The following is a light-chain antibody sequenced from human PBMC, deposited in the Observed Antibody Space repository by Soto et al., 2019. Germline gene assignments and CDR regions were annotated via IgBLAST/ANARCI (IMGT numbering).Light chain of an antibody. CDR2: GAS. CDR1: QSVSNNY. V-gene: IGKV3-20*01. J-gene: IGKJ5*01. Sequence: EIALTQSPGTLSLSPGERATLSCRASQSVSNNYLAWYQQKPGQAPRLLIYGASNRATGIPDRFSGSGSGTDFALTISRLEPEDFAVYYCQRYGSSPLITFGQGTRLEI. CDR3: QRYGSSPLIT.